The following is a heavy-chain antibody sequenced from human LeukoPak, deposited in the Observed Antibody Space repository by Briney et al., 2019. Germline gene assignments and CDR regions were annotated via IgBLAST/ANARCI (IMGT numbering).Heavy chain of an antibody. J-gene: IGHJ6*03. CDR2: IRYDGSNK. D-gene: IGHD2-2*01. Sequence: PGGSLRLSCAASGFTFSSYGMHWVRQAPGKGLEWVAFIRYDGSNKYYADSVKGRFTISRDNSKNTLYLQMNSLRAEDTAVYYCAKDVRDIVVVPAANGPGDYYYMDVWGKGTTVTISS. CDR1: GFTFSSYG. CDR3: AKDVRDIVVVPAANGPGDYYYMDV. V-gene: IGHV3-30*02.